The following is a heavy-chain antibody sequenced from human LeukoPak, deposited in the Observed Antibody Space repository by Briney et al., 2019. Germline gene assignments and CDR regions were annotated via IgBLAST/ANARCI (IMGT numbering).Heavy chain of an antibody. V-gene: IGHV3-23*01. CDR1: GFTFSSYA. CDR3: AKDRARGEWHIVVVIAMGPPDY. CDR2: ISGSGGST. J-gene: IGHJ4*02. Sequence: GGSLRLSCAASGFTFSSYAMSWVRQAPGKGLEWVSAISGSGGSTYYADSVKGRFTISRDNSKNTLYLQMNSLRAEDTAVYYCAKDRARGEWHIVVVIAMGPPDYWGQGTLVTVSS. D-gene: IGHD2-21*01.